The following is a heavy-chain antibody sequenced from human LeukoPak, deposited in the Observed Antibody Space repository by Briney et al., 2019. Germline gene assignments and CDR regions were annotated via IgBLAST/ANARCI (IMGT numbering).Heavy chain of an antibody. Sequence: GGSLRLSCAASGFTFSKFPMGWVRQAPGRGLEWVSAISASGDVTFYADSLRGRFTISRDNSKSTLYLQMNGLRAEDTAIFYCAKSLFTSATGTGRAFHIWGLGTRVTVSS. CDR3: AKSLFTSATGTGRAFHI. CDR2: ISASGDVT. V-gene: IGHV3-23*01. D-gene: IGHD1-1*01. CDR1: GFTFSKFP. J-gene: IGHJ3*02.